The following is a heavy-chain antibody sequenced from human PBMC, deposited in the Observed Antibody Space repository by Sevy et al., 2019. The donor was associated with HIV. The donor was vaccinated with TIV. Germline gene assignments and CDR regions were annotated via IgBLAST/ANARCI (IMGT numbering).Heavy chain of an antibody. CDR3: AKDLYYDILTGDATDAFDM. CDR2: ISYDGGKK. Sequence: GGSLRLSCAVSGFTFNAYDMHWVRQAPGKGLEYMALISYDGGKKYYADSVKGRFTISRDNSENTLYLQMNNLRAEDTAVDYCAKDLYYDILTGDATDAFDMWGQGTMVTVSS. CDR1: GFTFNAYD. V-gene: IGHV3-30*18. D-gene: IGHD3-9*01. J-gene: IGHJ3*02.